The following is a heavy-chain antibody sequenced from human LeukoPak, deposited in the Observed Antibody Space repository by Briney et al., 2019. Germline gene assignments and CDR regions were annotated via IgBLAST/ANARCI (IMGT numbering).Heavy chain of an antibody. V-gene: IGHV3-21*01. Sequence: PGRSLRLSCAASGFTFSSYNLNWVRQAPGKGLEWGSSMTSTSHIYYADSVKGRFTISRDNAKNSLYLQMNSLRAEDTAVYYCARDLDFWSGYKDYWGQGTLVTVSS. CDR3: ARDLDFWSGYKDY. J-gene: IGHJ4*02. CDR2: MTSTSHI. CDR1: GFTFSSYN. D-gene: IGHD3-3*01.